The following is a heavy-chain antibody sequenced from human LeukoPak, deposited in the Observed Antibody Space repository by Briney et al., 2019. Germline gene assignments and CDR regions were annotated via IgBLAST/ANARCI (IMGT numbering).Heavy chain of an antibody. D-gene: IGHD3-22*01. CDR3: ARDYDSSGFYDY. V-gene: IGHV3-11*04. J-gene: IGHJ4*02. Sequence: LSLTCTVSGGSISGSNHYWGWIRQPPGKGLEWVSSISSSGSNIYYADSVKGRFTISRDNAKNSLYLQMNSLRAEDTAVYYCARDYDSSGFYDYWGQGTLVTVSS. CDR2: ISSSGSNI. CDR1: GGSISGSNHY.